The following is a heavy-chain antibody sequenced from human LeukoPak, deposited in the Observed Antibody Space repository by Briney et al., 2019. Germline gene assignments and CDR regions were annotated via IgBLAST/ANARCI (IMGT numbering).Heavy chain of an antibody. J-gene: IGHJ4*02. Sequence: ASVKVSCKASGYTFTSYAMHWVRQAPGQRLEWMGWINAGNGNTKYSQKFQGRVTITRDTSASTAYMELSSLRSEDTAVYYCARSEEPSYDYVWGSYRPSYFDHWGQGTLVTVSS. CDR2: INAGNGNT. CDR1: GYTFTSYA. D-gene: IGHD3-16*02. V-gene: IGHV1-3*01. CDR3: ARSEEPSYDYVWGSYRPSYFDH.